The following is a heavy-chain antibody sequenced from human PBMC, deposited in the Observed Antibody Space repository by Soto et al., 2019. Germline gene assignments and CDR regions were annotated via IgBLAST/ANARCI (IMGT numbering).Heavy chain of an antibody. D-gene: IGHD3-16*01. CDR1: GFIFSGYG. Sequence: QVQLVESGGGVVQRGGSLRLSCAASGFIFSGYGMHWVRQAPGKGLEWVALIWYDGSNKYYADSVKGRFTISRDNSKNMLYLQMNSLRAEETALYSCASNEAHGVDVFDIWGQGTMVTVSS. CDR2: IWYDGSNK. V-gene: IGHV3-33*01. J-gene: IGHJ3*02. CDR3: ASNEAHGVDVFDI.